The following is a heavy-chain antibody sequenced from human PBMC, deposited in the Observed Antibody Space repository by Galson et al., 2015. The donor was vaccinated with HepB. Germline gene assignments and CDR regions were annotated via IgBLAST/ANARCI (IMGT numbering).Heavy chain of an antibody. CDR2: IYYSGST. J-gene: IGHJ3*02. D-gene: IGHD4-17*01. CDR3: ARSDYGDYEEGRVGGYAFDI. V-gene: IGHV4-31*02. Sequence: GLEWIGYIYYSGSTYYNPSLKSRVTISVDTSKNQFSLKLSSVTAADTAVYYCARSDYGDYEEGRVGGYAFDIWGQGTMVTVSS.